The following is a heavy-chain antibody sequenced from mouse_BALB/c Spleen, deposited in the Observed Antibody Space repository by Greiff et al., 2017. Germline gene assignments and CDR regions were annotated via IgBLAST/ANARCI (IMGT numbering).Heavy chain of an antibody. CDR3: ARGDYGYDGAWFAY. Sequence: QVQLQQPGAELVKPGASVKLSCKASGYTFTSYWMHWVKLRPGQGFEWIGEINPSTGGTSYNQKFKGKATLTVDKSSSTAYMELRSLTSEDSAVYYCARGDYGYDGAWFAYWGQGTLVTVSA. J-gene: IGHJ3*01. V-gene: IGHV1-53*01. CDR1: GYTFTSYW. CDR2: INPSTGGT. D-gene: IGHD2-2*01.